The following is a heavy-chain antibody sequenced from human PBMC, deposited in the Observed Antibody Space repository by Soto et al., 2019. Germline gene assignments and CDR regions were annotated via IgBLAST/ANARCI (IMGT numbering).Heavy chain of an antibody. CDR3: ATVRWELHDAFDI. CDR1: GGSISTGGYY. Sequence: QVQLQESGPGLVKPSQTLSLTCTVSGGSISTGGYYWSWTRQHPGRGLEWIGYIYHSGMTFSNPSLQSRVAISIDTSKNKFSLQLSSVTAADTAVYYCATVRWELHDAFDIWGQGTMVSVSS. V-gene: IGHV4-31*03. D-gene: IGHD1-26*01. J-gene: IGHJ3*02. CDR2: IYHSGMT.